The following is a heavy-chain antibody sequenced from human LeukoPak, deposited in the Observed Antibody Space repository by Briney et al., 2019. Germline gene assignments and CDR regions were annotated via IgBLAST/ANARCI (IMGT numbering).Heavy chain of an antibody. CDR3: ARERSGSYYYYYVDV. CDR2: IYSGGST. J-gene: IGHJ6*03. D-gene: IGHD1-26*01. Sequence: PGGSLRLSCAASGFTVSSNYMSWVRQAPGKGLEWVSVIYSGGSTYYADSVKGRFTISRDNSKNTLYLQMNSLRAEDTAVYYCARERSGSYYYYYVDVWGKGTTVTVSS. CDR1: GFTVSSNY. V-gene: IGHV3-66*02.